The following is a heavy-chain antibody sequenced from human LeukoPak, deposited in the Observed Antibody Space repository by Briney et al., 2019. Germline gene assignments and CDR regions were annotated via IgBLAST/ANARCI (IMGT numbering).Heavy chain of an antibody. Sequence: KSGGSLRLSCAASGFTFSSYAMSWVRQAPGKGLEWVSAISSSGSTIYYADSVKGRFTISRDNAKNSLYLQMNSLRAEDTAVYYCARFGRVVIAHFVYWGQGTLVTVSS. V-gene: IGHV3-21*04. J-gene: IGHJ4*02. D-gene: IGHD3-3*01. CDR1: GFTFSSYA. CDR3: ARFGRVVIAHFVY. CDR2: ISSSGSTI.